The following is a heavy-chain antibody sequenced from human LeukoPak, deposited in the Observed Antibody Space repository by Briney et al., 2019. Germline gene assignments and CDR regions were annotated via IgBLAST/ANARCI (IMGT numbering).Heavy chain of an antibody. CDR1: GFTFSSYE. J-gene: IGHJ6*03. V-gene: IGHV3-48*03. CDR2: ISSSGSTI. CDR3: AKDVVPAATLGYYYMDV. Sequence: GGSLRLSCAASGFTFSSYEMNWVRQAPGKGLEWVSYISSSGSTIYYADSVKGRFTISRDNAKNSLYLQMNSLRAEDTAVYYCAKDVVPAATLGYYYMDVWGKGTTVTISS. D-gene: IGHD2-2*01.